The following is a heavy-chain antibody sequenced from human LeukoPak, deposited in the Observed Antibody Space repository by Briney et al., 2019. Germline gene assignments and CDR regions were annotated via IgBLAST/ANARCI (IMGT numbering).Heavy chain of an antibody. CDR3: ARDCIGCHGFDY. CDR2: VSAYADNT. CDR1: GYTFTSYG. Sequence: ASVKDSCKTSGYTFTSYGITWVRQAPGQRLEWMGWVSAYADNTNYVQKIQGRVTMTTDTSTSTAYMELRSLRSDDTAVYYCARDCIGCHGFDYWGQGTLVTVSS. V-gene: IGHV1-18*01. D-gene: IGHD2-15*01. J-gene: IGHJ4*02.